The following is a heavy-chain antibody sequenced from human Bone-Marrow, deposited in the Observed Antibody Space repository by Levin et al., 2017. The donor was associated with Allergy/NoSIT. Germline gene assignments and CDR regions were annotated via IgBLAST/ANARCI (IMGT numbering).Heavy chain of an antibody. V-gene: IGHV3-15*01. CDR1: GFTFTNAW. CDR2: IKRTT. J-gene: IGHJ5*02. D-gene: IGHD4-11*01. CDR3: TTGTVITPYHWFDP. Sequence: ESLKISCAASGFTFTNAWMNWVRQAPGKGLEWVGRIKRTTDYAAPVRGRFIISRDDSKNTLYLQMNSLKTEDTAVYYCTTGTVITPYHWFDPWGQGTLVTVSS.